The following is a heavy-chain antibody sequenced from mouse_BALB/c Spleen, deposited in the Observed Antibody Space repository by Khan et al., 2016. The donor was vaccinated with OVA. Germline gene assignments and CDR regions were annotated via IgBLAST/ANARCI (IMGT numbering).Heavy chain of an antibody. V-gene: IGHV1-69*02. D-gene: IGHD2-10*02. CDR3: ARDQYGNYFYAMDY. J-gene: IGHJ4*01. Sequence: QVQLQQPGAELVKPGAPVKLSCKASGYTFTSYWMNWVKQRPGRGLEWIGRIDPSDSETHYNQKFKDTATLTVDKSSSTAYIQLSSLTSEDSAVYYCARDQYGNYFYAMDYWGQGTSVTVSS. CDR1: GYTFTSYW. CDR2: IDPSDSET.